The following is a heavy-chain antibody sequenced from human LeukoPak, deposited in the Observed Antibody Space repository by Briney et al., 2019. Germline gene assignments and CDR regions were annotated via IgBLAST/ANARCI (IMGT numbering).Heavy chain of an antibody. CDR1: GFTFSSYG. D-gene: IGHD1-7*01. J-gene: IGHJ4*02. V-gene: IGHV3-30*18. CDR3: AKAADTNYFRYGDY. Sequence: GGSLRLSCAASGFTFSSYGMHWVRQAPGKGLEWVAVISFDGRDKYYADSVKGRFTISRDNSKNTVYLQMNNLRADDTALYYCAKAADTNYFRYGDYWGQGTLVTVSS. CDR2: ISFDGRDK.